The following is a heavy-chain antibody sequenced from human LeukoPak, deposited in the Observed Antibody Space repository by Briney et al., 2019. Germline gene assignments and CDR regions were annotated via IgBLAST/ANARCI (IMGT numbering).Heavy chain of an antibody. CDR2: INSDGSST. V-gene: IGHV3-74*01. Sequence: PGGSLRLSCAASGFTFSSYWMHWVRQAPGKGLVWVSRINSDGSSTSYADSVKGRFTISRDNAKNSLYLQMNSLRAEDTAVYYCARDGYYDFWSGYQANWFDPWGQGTLVTVSS. CDR3: ARDGYYDFWSGYQANWFDP. CDR1: GFTFSSYW. D-gene: IGHD3-3*01. J-gene: IGHJ5*02.